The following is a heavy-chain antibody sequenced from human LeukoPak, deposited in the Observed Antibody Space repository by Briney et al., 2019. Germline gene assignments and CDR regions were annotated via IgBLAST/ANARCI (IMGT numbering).Heavy chain of an antibody. V-gene: IGHV4-59*01. D-gene: IGHD3-22*01. CDR1: GGSISSYY. Sequence: SVTLSLTCTVSGGSISSYYWSWIRQPPGKGLEWIGYIYYSGSTNYNPSLKSRVTISVDTSKNQFSLKLSSVTAADTAVYYCARDRADSSGYNWFDPWGQGTLVTVSS. J-gene: IGHJ5*02. CDR3: ARDRADSSGYNWFDP. CDR2: IYYSGST.